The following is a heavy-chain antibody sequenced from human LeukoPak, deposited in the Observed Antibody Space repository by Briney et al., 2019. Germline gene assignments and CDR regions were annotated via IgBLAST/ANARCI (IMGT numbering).Heavy chain of an antibody. V-gene: IGHV4-34*01. CDR3: ARVPTQLAGVDY. CDR2: INHSGST. CDR1: GGSFSGYY. Sequence: SETLSLTCAVYGGSFSGYYWSWIRQPPGKGLEWIGEINHSGSTNYNPSLKSRVTISVDTSKNQFPLKLSSVTAADTAVYYCARVPTQLAGVDYWGQGTLVTVSS. D-gene: IGHD6-6*01. J-gene: IGHJ4*02.